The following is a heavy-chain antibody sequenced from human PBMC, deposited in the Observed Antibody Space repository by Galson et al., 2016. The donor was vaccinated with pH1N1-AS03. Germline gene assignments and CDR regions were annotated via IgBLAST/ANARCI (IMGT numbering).Heavy chain of an antibody. Sequence: ETLSLTCRDLGGSFRGTYWTWIRQTPGKGLEWIGEVIIGGSPTYSPSLKSRVSISLDTSRKQVSLRLISVTAADTAVYFCARRPTGIDYWGPGTLVTISS. D-gene: IGHD3-10*01. V-gene: IGHV4-34*12. CDR1: GGSFRGTY. J-gene: IGHJ4*02. CDR3: ARRPTGIDY. CDR2: VIIGGSP.